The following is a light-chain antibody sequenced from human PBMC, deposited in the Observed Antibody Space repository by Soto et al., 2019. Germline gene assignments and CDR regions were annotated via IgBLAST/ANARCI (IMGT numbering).Light chain of an antibody. V-gene: IGKV1-5*03. CDR1: QSIGRW. J-gene: IGKJ2*01. CDR3: YQYNDFHT. Sequence: DIQMTQSPSTLSASVGDRVTITCRASQSIGRWLAWYQQKPGKAPKLLIYKASSLESGVPSRFSGSGSETEFTLTISSLQPDDFATYYCYQYNDFHTFGQGTKLETK. CDR2: KAS.